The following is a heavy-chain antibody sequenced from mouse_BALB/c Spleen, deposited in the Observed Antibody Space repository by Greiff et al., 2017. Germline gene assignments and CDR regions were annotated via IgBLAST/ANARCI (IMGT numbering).Heavy chain of an antibody. D-gene: IGHD1-2*01. Sequence: VQGVESGPGLVAPSQSLSITCTVSGFSLTSYGLPWVRQPPGKGLEWLGLIWPGGSTNYNSAIMSRLSISKDNSKSQVFLKMNSLQTDDTAMYYCARDRFITTAPFAYWGQGTLVTVSA. V-gene: IGHV2-9*02. CDR1: GFSLTSYG. CDR2: IWPGGST. CDR3: ARDRFITTAPFAY. J-gene: IGHJ3*01.